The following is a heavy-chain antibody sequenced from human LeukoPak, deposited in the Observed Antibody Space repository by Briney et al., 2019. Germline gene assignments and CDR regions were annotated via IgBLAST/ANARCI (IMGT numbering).Heavy chain of an antibody. CDR2: IYYSGST. J-gene: IGHJ4*02. V-gene: IGHV4-30-4*01. D-gene: IGHD2-21*01. CDR1: GGSISSGDYY. Sequence: SETLSLTCTVSGGSISSGDYYWSWIRQPPGKGLEWIGYIYYSGSTYYNPSLKSRLTISVDMSKKQFFLRLSSVTAADTAMYYCERPGLAYCGGDCYSSDGYYFDYWGQGTLVTVSS. CDR3: ERPGLAYCGGDCYSSDGYYFDY.